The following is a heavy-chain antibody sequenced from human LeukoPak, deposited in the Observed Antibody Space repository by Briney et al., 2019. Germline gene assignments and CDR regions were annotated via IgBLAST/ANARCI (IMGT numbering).Heavy chain of an antibody. CDR3: ARVSVDTAMVGGRYYYYYMDV. J-gene: IGHJ6*03. V-gene: IGHV1-46*01. CDR1: GYTFTSYY. Sequence: ASVTVSCKASGYTFTSYYMHWVRQAPGQGLEWMGIINPSGGSTSYARKFQGRVTMTRDMSTSTVYMELSSLRSEDTAVYYCARVSVDTAMVGGRYYYYYMDVWGKGTTVTVSS. CDR2: INPSGGST. D-gene: IGHD5-18*01.